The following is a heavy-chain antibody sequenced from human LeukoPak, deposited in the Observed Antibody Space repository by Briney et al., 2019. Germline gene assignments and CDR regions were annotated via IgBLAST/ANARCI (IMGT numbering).Heavy chain of an antibody. Sequence: GSSVKVSCKASGGTFSSYAISWVRQAPGQGLEWMGGIITIFGTANYAQKFQGRVTITTDESTSTAYMELSSLRSEDTAVYYCARAVVPAAIRLDYWGQGTLVTVSS. J-gene: IGHJ4*02. D-gene: IGHD2-2*02. CDR3: ARAVVPAAIRLDY. CDR1: GGTFSSYA. CDR2: IITIFGTA. V-gene: IGHV1-69*05.